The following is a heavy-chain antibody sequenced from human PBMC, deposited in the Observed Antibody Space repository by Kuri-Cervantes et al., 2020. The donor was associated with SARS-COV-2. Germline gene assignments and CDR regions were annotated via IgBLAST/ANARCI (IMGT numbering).Heavy chain of an antibody. V-gene: IGHV4-39*07. Sequence: SETLSLTCTVSGGSISSSSYYWGWIRQPPGKGLEWIGSIYYSGSTYYNPSLKSRVTISVDTSKNQFSLNLDSVTAADTAVYYCARGEYSYAPDFDSWGQGTLVTVSS. CDR2: IYYSGST. CDR1: GGSISSSSYY. CDR3: ARGEYSYAPDFDS. D-gene: IGHD3-16*01. J-gene: IGHJ4*02.